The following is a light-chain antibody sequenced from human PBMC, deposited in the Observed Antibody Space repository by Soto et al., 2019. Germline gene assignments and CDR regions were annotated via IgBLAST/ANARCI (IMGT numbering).Light chain of an antibody. Sequence: SYELTQPPSVSVAPGQTARITCGGNNIGGKSVHWYQQKPGQAPALVVYDDSDRPSGIPERFSGSNSGNTATLTISRVAAGDEADYYCQVWDRSSDLPWVFGGGTKLTVL. J-gene: IGLJ3*02. V-gene: IGLV3-21*02. CDR2: DDS. CDR1: NIGGKS. CDR3: QVWDRSSDLPWV.